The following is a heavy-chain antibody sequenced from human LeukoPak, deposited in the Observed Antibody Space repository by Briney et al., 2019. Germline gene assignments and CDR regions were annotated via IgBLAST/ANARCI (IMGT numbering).Heavy chain of an antibody. J-gene: IGHJ4*02. V-gene: IGHV3-11*01. CDR2: ISSSGSTI. D-gene: IGHD1-26*01. Sequence: GGSLRLSCAASGFTFSDYYMSWIRQAPGKGLEWVSYISSSGSTIYYADSVKGRFTISRDNAKNSLYLQMNSLRAEDTAVYYCARDLGYNGSYYRPVDYWGQGTLVTVSS. CDR3: ARDLGYNGSYYRPVDY. CDR1: GFTFSDYY.